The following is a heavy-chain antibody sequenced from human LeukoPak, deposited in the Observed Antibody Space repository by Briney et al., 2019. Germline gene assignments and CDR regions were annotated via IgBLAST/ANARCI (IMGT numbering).Heavy chain of an antibody. CDR3: RASGSPLAYYFDY. V-gene: IGHV3-48*01. CDR2: ISSSSSTI. Sequence: GGSLRLSCAASGFTFSSYSMNWVRQAPGKGLEWVSYISSSSSTIYYADSVEGRFTISRDNAKNSLYLQMNSLRAEDTAVYYCRASGSPLAYYFDYWGQGTLVTVSS. CDR1: GFTFSSYS. J-gene: IGHJ4*02. D-gene: IGHD1-26*01.